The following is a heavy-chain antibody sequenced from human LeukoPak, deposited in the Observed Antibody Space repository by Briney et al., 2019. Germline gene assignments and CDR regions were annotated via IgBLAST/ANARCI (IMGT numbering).Heavy chain of an antibody. CDR1: GFTFSTYA. V-gene: IGHV3-30*04. CDR2: ISDDGRHN. CDR3: ARVGGNRYFDY. J-gene: IGHJ4*02. D-gene: IGHD1-14*01. Sequence: GGSLRLSCAASGFTFSTYAMNWVRQAPGKGLEWVAVISDDGRHNYYADSVKGRFTISRDNAKNSLYLQMNSLRAEDTAVYYCARVGGNRYFDYWGQGTLVTVSS.